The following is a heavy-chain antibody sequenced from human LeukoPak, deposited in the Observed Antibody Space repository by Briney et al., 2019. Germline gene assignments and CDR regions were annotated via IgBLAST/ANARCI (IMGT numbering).Heavy chain of an antibody. CDR1: GGSISSYY. V-gene: IGHV4-59*08. D-gene: IGHD4-17*01. J-gene: IGHJ4*02. Sequence: SETLSLTCTVSGGSISSYYWSWIRQPPGKGLEWIGYIYYSGSTNYHPSLKSRVTISVDTSKNQFSLKLSSVTAADTAVYYCARHIDYGDYDPFDYWGQGTLVTVSS. CDR2: IYYSGST. CDR3: ARHIDYGDYDPFDY.